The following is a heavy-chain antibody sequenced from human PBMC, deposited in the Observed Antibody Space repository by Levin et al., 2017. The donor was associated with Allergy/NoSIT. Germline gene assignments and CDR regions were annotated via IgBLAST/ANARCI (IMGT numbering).Heavy chain of an antibody. D-gene: IGHD3-10*01. Sequence: PGGSLRLSCAASGFTFSSYGMHWVRQAPGKGLEWVAVIWYDGSNKYYADSVKGRFTISRDNSKNTLYLQMNSLRAEDTAVYYCARDRDPYVRESRYYGMDGWGQGTTVTVSS. J-gene: IGHJ6*02. CDR3: ARDRDPYVRESRYYGMDG. CDR1: GFTFSSYG. V-gene: IGHV3-33*01. CDR2: IWYDGSNK.